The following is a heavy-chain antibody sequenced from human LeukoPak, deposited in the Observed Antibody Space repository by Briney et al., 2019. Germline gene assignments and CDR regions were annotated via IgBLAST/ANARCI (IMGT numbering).Heavy chain of an antibody. CDR2: VKQDASEK. CDR1: GFTFSGYW. V-gene: IGHV3-7*04. Sequence: EGSLRLSCAASGFTFSGYWMSWVRQAPGKGLEWVTTVKQDASEKYYVDSVKGRFTISRDNGKNSLYLQMNSLRAEDAAVYYCARDRVATSRHFDYWGQGTQVTVSS. D-gene: IGHD5-12*01. J-gene: IGHJ4*02. CDR3: ARDRVATSRHFDY.